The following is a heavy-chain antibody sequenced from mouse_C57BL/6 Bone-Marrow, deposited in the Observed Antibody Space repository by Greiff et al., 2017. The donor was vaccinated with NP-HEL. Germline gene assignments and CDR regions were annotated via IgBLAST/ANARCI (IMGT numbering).Heavy chain of an antibody. CDR2: ISSGGSYT. CDR3: ARQDITTVVATDY. J-gene: IGHJ2*01. Sequence: EVQRVESGGDLVKPGGSLKLSCAASGFTFSSYGMSWVRQTPDTRLEWVATISSGGSYTYYPDSVKGRFTISRDNAKNTLYLQMSSLKSEDTAMYYCARQDITTVVATDYWGQGTTLTVSS. V-gene: IGHV5-6*01. CDR1: GFTFSSYG. D-gene: IGHD1-1*01.